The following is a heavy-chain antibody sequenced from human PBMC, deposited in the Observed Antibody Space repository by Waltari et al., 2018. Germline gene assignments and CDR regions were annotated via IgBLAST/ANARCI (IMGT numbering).Heavy chain of an antibody. CDR1: GFTFSSYG. Sequence: QVQLVESGGGVVQPGGSLRLSCAASGFTFSSYGLHWVRQAPGKGLGWVAFIRYDGSNEYYADSVKGRFTISRDNSKNTLYLQMNSLRPEDTAVYYCAKESGGGSGWHIDYWGQGTLVTVSS. CDR2: IRYDGSNE. V-gene: IGHV3-30*02. D-gene: IGHD6-19*01. J-gene: IGHJ4*02. CDR3: AKESGGGSGWHIDY.